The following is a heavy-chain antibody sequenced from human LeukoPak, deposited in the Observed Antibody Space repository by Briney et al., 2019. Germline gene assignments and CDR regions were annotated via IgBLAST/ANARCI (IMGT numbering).Heavy chain of an antibody. V-gene: IGHV4-39*07. CDR1: GGSISSSSYY. J-gene: IGHJ6*03. Sequence: SETLSLTCTVSGGSISSSSYYWGWIRQPPGKGLEWIGSIYYSGSTYYNPSLKSRVTISVDTSKNQFSLKLSSVTAADTAVYYCATVYYYDSSGYYLGYYYMDVWGKGTTVTVSS. CDR2: IYYSGST. CDR3: ATVYYYDSSGYYLGYYYMDV. D-gene: IGHD3-22*01.